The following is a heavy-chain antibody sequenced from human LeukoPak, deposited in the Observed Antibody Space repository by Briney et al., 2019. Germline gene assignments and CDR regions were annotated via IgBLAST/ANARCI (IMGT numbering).Heavy chain of an antibody. D-gene: IGHD3-3*01. CDR2: IYYSGST. CDR1: GGSISSYY. V-gene: IGHV4-59*12. CDR3: ARERGITIFGVVNAPLNPQDAFDI. Sequence: SETLSLTCTVSGGSISSYYWSWIRQPPGKGLEWIGYIYYSGSTNYNPSLKSRVTISVDTSKKQFSLKLSSVTAADTAVYYCARERGITIFGVVNAPLNPQDAFDIWGQGTMVTVSS. J-gene: IGHJ3*02.